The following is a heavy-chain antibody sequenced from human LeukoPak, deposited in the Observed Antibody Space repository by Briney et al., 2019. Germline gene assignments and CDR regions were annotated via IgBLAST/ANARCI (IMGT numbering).Heavy chain of an antibody. CDR2: IIPIFGTA. Sequence: GSSVKVSCKASGGTFSSYAISWVRQAPGQGLEWMGGIIPIFGTANYAQKFQGRVTITTDESTSTAYMELSSLRSEDTAVYYCARDRLELQGAYYYCYMDVWGKGTTVTVSS. J-gene: IGHJ6*03. D-gene: IGHD1-7*01. CDR3: ARDRLELQGAYYYCYMDV. CDR1: GGTFSSYA. V-gene: IGHV1-69*05.